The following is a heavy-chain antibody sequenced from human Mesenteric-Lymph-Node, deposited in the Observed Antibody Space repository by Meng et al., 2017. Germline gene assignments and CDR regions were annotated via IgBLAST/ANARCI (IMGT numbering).Heavy chain of an antibody. CDR3: AREKRSGSYHAFDI. CDR2: IYYSGST. Sequence: SETLSLTCTVSGGSISSYYWSWIRQPPGKGLEWIGYIYYSGSTYYNPSLKSRVTISVDTSKNQFSLKLSSVTATDTAVYYCAREKRSGSYHAFDIWGQGTMVTVSS. D-gene: IGHD1-26*01. J-gene: IGHJ3*02. CDR1: GGSISSYY. V-gene: IGHV4-59*12.